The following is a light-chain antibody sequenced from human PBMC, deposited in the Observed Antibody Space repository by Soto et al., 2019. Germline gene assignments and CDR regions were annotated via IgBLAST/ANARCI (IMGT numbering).Light chain of an antibody. CDR3: SSYTSSSPL. Sequence: QSALTQPASVSGSPGQSITISCTGTSSDVGGYNYVSWYQQHPGKAPKLMIYDVSNRPSGVSNRFSGSKSGNTASLTISGLHAEDDADYYCSSYTSSSPLFGGGTKLTVL. CDR1: SSDVGGYNY. CDR2: DVS. J-gene: IGLJ2*01. V-gene: IGLV2-14*01.